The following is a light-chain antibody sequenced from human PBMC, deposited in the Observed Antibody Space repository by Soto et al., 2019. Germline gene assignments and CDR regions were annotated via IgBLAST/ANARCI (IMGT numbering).Light chain of an antibody. CDR3: QQYGYSFWT. Sequence: DIQMTQSPSSLSASVGDRVTITCRASQSISSYLNWYQQKPGKAPKLLIYAASSLQSGIPDRFSGSGSGADYNLTISSLEPEYSAMYYCQQYGYSFWTFGQGTKVDIK. CDR2: AAS. CDR1: QSISSY. V-gene: IGKV1-39*01. J-gene: IGKJ1*01.